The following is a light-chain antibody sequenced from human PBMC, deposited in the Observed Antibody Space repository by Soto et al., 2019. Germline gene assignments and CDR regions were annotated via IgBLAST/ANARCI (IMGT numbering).Light chain of an antibody. Sequence: DIQMTQSPSSLSASVGDSVTITCRTSQDIRSDLGWFQQKPGKAPKRLIYAASNLQSGVPPRFSGSGSGAEFTLTISSLQPEDSATYYCLQHYIYPLSFGGGIKV. CDR3: LQHYIYPLS. CDR1: QDIRSD. CDR2: AAS. J-gene: IGKJ4*01. V-gene: IGKV1-17*01.